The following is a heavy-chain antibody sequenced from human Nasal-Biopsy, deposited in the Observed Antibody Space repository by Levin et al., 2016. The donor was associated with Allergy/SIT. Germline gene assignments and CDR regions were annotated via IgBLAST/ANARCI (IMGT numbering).Heavy chain of an antibody. V-gene: IGHV4-59*01. CDR1: GGSISSYY. J-gene: IGHJ6*02. CDR2: VYSNGTT. D-gene: IGHD3-16*01. CDR3: ARAITFGGVRRTNYYAMDV. Sequence: SETLSLTCTVSGGSISSYYWSWIRQPPGKGLDWIAYVYSNGTTNCNPSLRSRVTISVDTSKNQFSLKLRSVTAADTAVYYCARAITFGGVRRTNYYAMDVWGQGTTVTVSS.